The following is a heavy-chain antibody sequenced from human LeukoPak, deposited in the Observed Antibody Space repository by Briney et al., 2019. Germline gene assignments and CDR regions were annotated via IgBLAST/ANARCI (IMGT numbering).Heavy chain of an antibody. CDR2: IYTSGST. Sequence: SETLSLTCTVSGGSISSYYWSWIRQPAGKGLEWIGRIYTSGSTNYNPSLKSRVTMSVDTSKNQFSLKLTSVTAADTAIYYCARGGPVDNYFDYWGQGTLVTVSS. D-gene: IGHD6-19*01. J-gene: IGHJ4*02. CDR1: GGSISSYY. CDR3: ARGGPVDNYFDY. V-gene: IGHV4-4*07.